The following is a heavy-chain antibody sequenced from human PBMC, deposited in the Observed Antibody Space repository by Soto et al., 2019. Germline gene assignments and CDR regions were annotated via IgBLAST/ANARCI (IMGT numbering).Heavy chain of an antibody. D-gene: IGHD5-12*01. CDR2: IYSGGST. J-gene: IGHJ4*02. CDR3: ARDGGYSGYSFDY. V-gene: IGHV3-53*01. CDR1: GFTVSSNY. Sequence: HPVGSRRLSCAASGFTVSSNYMSWVRQAPGKGLEWVSVIYSGGSTYYADSVKGRFTISRDNSKNTLYLQMNSLRAEDTAVYYCARDGGYSGYSFDYWGQGTLVTVS.